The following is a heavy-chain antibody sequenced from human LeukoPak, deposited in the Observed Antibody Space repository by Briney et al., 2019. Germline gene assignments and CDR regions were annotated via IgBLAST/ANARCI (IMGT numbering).Heavy chain of an antibody. Sequence: GGSLRLSCAASGFTFSSYAMSWVRQAPGKGLEWVSAISGSGGSTYYADSVKGRFTIPRDNSKNTLYLQMNSLRAEDTAVYYCAKAFGHIVVVIALYYWGQGTLVTVSS. V-gene: IGHV3-23*01. CDR2: ISGSGGST. D-gene: IGHD2-21*01. CDR3: AKAFGHIVVVIALYY. J-gene: IGHJ4*02. CDR1: GFTFSSYA.